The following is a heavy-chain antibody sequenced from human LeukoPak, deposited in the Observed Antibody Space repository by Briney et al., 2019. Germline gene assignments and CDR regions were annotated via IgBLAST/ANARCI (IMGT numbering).Heavy chain of an antibody. CDR2: IYYSGST. V-gene: IGHV4-59*01. CDR3: GSPNYNPSLKRRVTISVATSTNHFSLTLSSVTAADTAVYYCARLWYYYDSSGYYGEFDY. Sequence: SETLSLTCTVSGGSISSYYWSWIRQPPGKGLEWIGDIYYSGSTNYNPSLKSRVTISVDTSKNQFSLKLSSVTAGDTGGFYCGSPNYNPSLKRRVTISVATSTNHFSLTLSSVTAADTAVYYCARLWYYYDSSGYYGEFDYWGQGTLVTVSS. J-gene: IGHJ4*02. CDR1: GGSISSYY. D-gene: IGHD3-10*01.